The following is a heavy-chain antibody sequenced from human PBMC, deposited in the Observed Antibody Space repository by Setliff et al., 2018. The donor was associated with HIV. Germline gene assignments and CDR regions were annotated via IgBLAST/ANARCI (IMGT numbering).Heavy chain of an antibody. CDR3: ARRKLQDSTITTSNWFDS. V-gene: IGHV4-4*09. Sequence: SETLSLTCTVSGDSVSRYSWNWVRQPPGKGLEWIGYVYANGETNYNPSLKSRVTMSADTSRNQFSLSLNSATAADTAVYFCARRKLQDSTITTSNWFDSWGQGILVTVSS. CDR1: GDSVSRYS. CDR2: VYANGET. J-gene: IGHJ5*01. D-gene: IGHD3-10*01.